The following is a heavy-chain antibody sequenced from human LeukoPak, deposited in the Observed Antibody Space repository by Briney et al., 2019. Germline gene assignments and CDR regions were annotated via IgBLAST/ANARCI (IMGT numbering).Heavy chain of an antibody. D-gene: IGHD6-19*01. CDR3: GXXIAXAXTGXLDYYYYMDV. CDR1: GGSFSGYY. Sequence: ETLSLXCAVYGGSFSGYYWSWIRQPPGKGLEWIGEINHSGSTNYNPSLKSRVTISVDTSKNQFSLKLRSGTAADTAVYYCGXXIAXAXTGXLDYYYYMDVWGKGTTVTISS. J-gene: IGHJ6*03. V-gene: IGHV4-34*01. CDR2: INHSGST.